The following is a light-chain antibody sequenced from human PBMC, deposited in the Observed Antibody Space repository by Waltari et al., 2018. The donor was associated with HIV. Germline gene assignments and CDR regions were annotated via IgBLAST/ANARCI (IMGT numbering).Light chain of an antibody. V-gene: IGKV3-15*01. J-gene: IGKJ3*01. CDR1: ESVSRS. CDR2: AAS. Sequence: EILMTQSPATLSVSPGERVSLSCRASESVSRSVAWYQHKPGQAPRLLIFAASARATDIPVRFSGSGSGTDFTLTISSLQSEDFAFYYCQQYNDWPASTFGPGTKVDIK. CDR3: QQYNDWPAST.